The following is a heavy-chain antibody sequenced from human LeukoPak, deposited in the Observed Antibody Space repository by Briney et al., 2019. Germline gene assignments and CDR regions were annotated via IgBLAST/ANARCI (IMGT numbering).Heavy chain of an antibody. J-gene: IGHJ5*02. D-gene: IGHD2-21*02. CDR3: ARTYCGGDCYSSRGWFDP. Sequence: ASVKVSCKASGGTFNNYTISWVRQAPGHGLEWMGVIIPFFATANYAQRFQGKVTITADKSTSTAYMELSSLRSEDTAVYYCARTYCGGDCYSSRGWFDPWGQGTLVTVSS. CDR1: GGTFNNYT. CDR2: IIPFFATA. V-gene: IGHV1-69*06.